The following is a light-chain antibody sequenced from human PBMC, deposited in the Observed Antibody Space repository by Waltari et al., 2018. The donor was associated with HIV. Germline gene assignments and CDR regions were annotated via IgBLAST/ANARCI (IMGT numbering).Light chain of an antibody. J-gene: IGLJ1*01. Sequence: QSVLTQPPSASGTPGQRVTISCSGSSSNIGRNYVYWYQQLPGTAPKLLLYTNNQRHSGVPDRFSGSKSGTSASLAISGLRSEDEADYYCAAWNDRLSGYVFGTGTKVTV. CDR1: SSNIGRNY. V-gene: IGLV1-47*01. CDR2: TNN. CDR3: AAWNDRLSGYV.